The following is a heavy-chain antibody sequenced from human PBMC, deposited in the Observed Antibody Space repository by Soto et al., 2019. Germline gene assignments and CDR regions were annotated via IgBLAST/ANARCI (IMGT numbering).Heavy chain of an antibody. V-gene: IGHV3-7*01. CDR1: GFIFRNNW. CDR2: IKSDGSKK. J-gene: IGHJ4*02. D-gene: IGHD4-4*01. Sequence: QAGGSLRLSCAASGFIFRNNWMSWVCQAPGKGLEWVASIKSDGSKKYHVDSVKGRFTISRDNAKNSLYLQMDSLRAEDTAVYYCANPTDLDYWGRGTLVTVSS. CDR3: ANPTDLDY.